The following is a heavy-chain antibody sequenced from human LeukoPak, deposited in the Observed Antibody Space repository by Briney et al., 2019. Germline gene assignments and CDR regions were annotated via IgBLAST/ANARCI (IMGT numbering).Heavy chain of an antibody. CDR3: ARDKYLITIFGVVKYGMDV. Sequence: SETLSLTCAVSGGSISSSNWWSWVRQPPGKGLEWIGEIYHSGSTNYNPSLKSRVTISVDKSKNQFSLKLSSVTAADTAVYHCARDKYLITIFGVVKYGMDVWGQGTTVTASS. CDR2: IYHSGST. D-gene: IGHD3-3*01. V-gene: IGHV4-4*02. J-gene: IGHJ6*02. CDR1: GGSISSSNW.